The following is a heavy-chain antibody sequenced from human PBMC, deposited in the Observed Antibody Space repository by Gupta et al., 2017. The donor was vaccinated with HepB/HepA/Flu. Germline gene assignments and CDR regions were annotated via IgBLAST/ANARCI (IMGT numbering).Heavy chain of an antibody. CDR1: VFTFSSSW. D-gene: IGHD7-27*01. V-gene: IGHV3-7*01. CDR2: INQDESEK. CDR3: ARDVVGFLGYFDY. J-gene: IGHJ4*02. Sequence: EVQLVESGGGLLQPGGSLRLSCAAPVFTFSSSWMSWVRQAPGKGLEWVANINQDESEKYYVDSVKGRFTITRDNPKNSVYLQMNSLRAEDTAVYYGARDVVGFLGYFDYWGQGTLVTVSP.